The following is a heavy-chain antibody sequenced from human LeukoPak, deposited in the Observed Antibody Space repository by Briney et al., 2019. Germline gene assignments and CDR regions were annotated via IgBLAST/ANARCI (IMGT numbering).Heavy chain of an antibody. J-gene: IGHJ4*02. CDR3: ARGAYYYDSSGYYYDNFDY. V-gene: IGHV4-4*07. CDR2: IYTSGST. CDR1: GGSISSYY. Sequence: SETLSLTCTVSGGSISSYYWSWIRQPAGKGLEWIGRIYTSGSTNYNPSLKSRVTMSVDTSKNQFSLKLSPVTAADTAVYYCARGAYYYDSSGYYYDNFDYWGQGTLVTVSS. D-gene: IGHD3-22*01.